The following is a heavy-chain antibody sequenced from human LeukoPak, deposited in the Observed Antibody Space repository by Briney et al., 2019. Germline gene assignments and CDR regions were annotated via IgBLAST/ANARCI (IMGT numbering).Heavy chain of an antibody. V-gene: IGHV3-7*01. CDR2: IKQDGSEK. Sequence: TGGSLRLSCAASGFTFSSYWMSWVRQAPGKGLEWVANIKQDGSEKYYVDSVKGRFTISRDNAKNSLYLQMNSLRAEDTAVYYCARERTPGYYDSSGYYDYWGQGTLVTVSS. D-gene: IGHD3-22*01. CDR1: GFTFSSYW. CDR3: ARERTPGYYDSSGYYDY. J-gene: IGHJ4*02.